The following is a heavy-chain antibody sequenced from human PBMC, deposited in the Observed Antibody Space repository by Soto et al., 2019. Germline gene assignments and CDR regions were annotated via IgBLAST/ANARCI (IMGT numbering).Heavy chain of an antibody. Sequence: EVQLLESGGGLVQPGGSLGLSCAASGFTFSSYVMRWVRQAPGKGLEWVSAISGSGGSTYYADSVKGRFTISRDNSKNTLYLQMNSLRAEDTAVYYCARRGSGSYYDYWGQGTLVIVSS. D-gene: IGHD1-26*01. V-gene: IGHV3-23*01. CDR1: GFTFSSYV. CDR2: ISGSGGST. CDR3: ARRGSGSYYDY. J-gene: IGHJ4*02.